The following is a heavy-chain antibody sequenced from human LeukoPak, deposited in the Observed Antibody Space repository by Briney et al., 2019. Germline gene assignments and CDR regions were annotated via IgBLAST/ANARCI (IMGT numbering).Heavy chain of an antibody. Sequence: ASVKVSCKASGYTFTEYYILWLRQAPGQGLEGVGWINPHSGCTNFAQRVKGRVTMTRDTSISTVYMELLRLTADDTAVYYCATVPCVISSCSPDNWFDPWGQGTLVTVSS. CDR3: ATVPCVISSCSPDNWFDP. V-gene: IGHV1-2*02. CDR1: GYTFTEYY. CDR2: INPHSGCT. J-gene: IGHJ5*02. D-gene: IGHD2-2*01.